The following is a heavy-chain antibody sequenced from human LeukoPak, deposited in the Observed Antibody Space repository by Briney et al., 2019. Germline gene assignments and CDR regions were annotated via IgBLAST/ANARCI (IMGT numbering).Heavy chain of an antibody. J-gene: IGHJ3*02. D-gene: IGHD1-7*01. CDR3: ARLITGTTTAFDI. V-gene: IGHV4-4*07. CDR1: GGSISGYY. CDR2: VYTSGST. Sequence: SETLSLTCSVSGGSISGYYWTWIRQTAGKGLEWIGRVYTSGSTHYNPSLKTRLTMSVDTSKNQFSLKLSSVTAADTAVYYCARLITGTTTAFDIWGQGTMVTVSS.